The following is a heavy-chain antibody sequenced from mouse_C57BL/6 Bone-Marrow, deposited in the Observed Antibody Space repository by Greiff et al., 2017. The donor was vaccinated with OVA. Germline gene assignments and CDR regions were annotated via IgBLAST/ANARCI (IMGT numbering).Heavy chain of an antibody. V-gene: IGHV2-2*01. J-gene: IGHJ4*01. Sequence: VKLVESGPGLVQPSQSLSITCTVSGFSLSSYGVHWVRQSPGKGLEWLGVIWSGGITDYNAAFISRLSISRDNSKSQVFFKMSSLHAYDTAIYYCARKENPLGTMDYWGQGTSVTVSS. CDR1: GFSLSSYG. CDR2: IWSGGIT. CDR3: ARKENPLGTMDY.